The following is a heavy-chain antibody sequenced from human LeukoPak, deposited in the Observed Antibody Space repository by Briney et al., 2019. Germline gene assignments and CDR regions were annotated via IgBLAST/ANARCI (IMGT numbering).Heavy chain of an antibody. CDR1: GFTFSSYE. Sequence: PGGSLRLSCAASGFTFSSYEMNWVRQAPGKGLEWVSYISSNGSTIYYADSVKGRFTISRDNAKNSLYPQMNSLRAEDTAVYYCARDRDGYNCVFDYWGQGTLVTVSS. CDR2: ISSNGSTI. J-gene: IGHJ4*02. CDR3: ARDRDGYNCVFDY. V-gene: IGHV3-48*03. D-gene: IGHD5-24*01.